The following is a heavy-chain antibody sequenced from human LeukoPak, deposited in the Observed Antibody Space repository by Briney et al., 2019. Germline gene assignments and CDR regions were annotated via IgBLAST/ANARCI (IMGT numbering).Heavy chain of an antibody. CDR2: IYYSGST. CDR3: ARGGLRLGELPPDY. D-gene: IGHD3-16*01. J-gene: IGHJ4*02. CDR1: GGSFSGYY. V-gene: IGHV4-31*11. Sequence: PSENLSLTCAVYGGSFSGYYWSWIRQHPGKGLEWIGYIYYSGSTYYNPSLKSRVTISVDTSKNQFSLKLSSVTAADTAVYYCARGGLRLGELPPDYWGQGTLVTVSS.